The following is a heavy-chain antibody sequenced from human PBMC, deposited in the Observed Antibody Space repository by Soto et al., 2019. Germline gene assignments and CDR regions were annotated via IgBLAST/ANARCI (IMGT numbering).Heavy chain of an antibody. J-gene: IGHJ3*02. V-gene: IGHV3-64*04. D-gene: IGHD1-26*01. CDR1: GFTFSNCA. CDR3: AKDGTGGATLLTYAFDI. CDR2: ISGNGGST. Sequence: GGSLRLSCSASGFTFSNCAMHWVRQAPGNGLEYVSAISGNGGSTYYADSVKGRFTISRDNFRNTLSLQMNSLRTEDTALYYCAKDGTGGATLLTYAFDIWGQGTMVTVSS.